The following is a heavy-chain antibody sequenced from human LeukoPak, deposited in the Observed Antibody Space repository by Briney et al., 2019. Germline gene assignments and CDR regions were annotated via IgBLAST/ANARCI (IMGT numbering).Heavy chain of an antibody. J-gene: IGHJ5*02. CDR1: GYTFTSYG. D-gene: IGHD3-16*01. CDR3: ARDLLIGRFDP. V-gene: IGHV1-18*01. CDR2: ISAYNGNT. Sequence: ASVKVSCKASGYTFTSYGISWVRQAPGQGLEWMGWISAYNGNTNYAQKLQGRVTMTRDTSTSTVYMELSSLRSEDTAVYYCARDLLIGRFDPWGQGTLVTVSS.